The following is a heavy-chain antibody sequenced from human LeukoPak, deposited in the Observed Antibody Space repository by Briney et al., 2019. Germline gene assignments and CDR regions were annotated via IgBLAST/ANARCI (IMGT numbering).Heavy chain of an antibody. CDR3: ARALTMVRGVIITADDAFDI. V-gene: IGHV4-59*01. J-gene: IGHJ3*02. CDR1: GGSISSYY. Sequence: TSETLSLTCTVSGGSISSYYWSWIRQPPGKGLEWIGYIYYSGSTNYNPSLKSRVTISVDTSKNQFSLKLSSVTAADTAVYYCARALTMVRGVIITADDAFDIWGQGTMVTVSS. D-gene: IGHD3-10*01. CDR2: IYYSGST.